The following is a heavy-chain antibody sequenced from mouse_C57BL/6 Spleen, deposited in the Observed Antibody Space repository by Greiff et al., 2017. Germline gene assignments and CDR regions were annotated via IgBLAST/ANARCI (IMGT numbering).Heavy chain of an antibody. CDR1: GYTFTSYW. J-gene: IGHJ4*01. V-gene: IGHV1-69*01. Sequence: QVQLQQSGAELVMPGASVKLSCKASGYTFTSYWMHWVKQRPGQGLEWIGEIDPSDSYTNYNQKFKGKSTLTVDKSSSTAYMQLSSLTSEDSAVYYCARGYYGSSRYAMDYWGQGTSGTVSS. CDR2: IDPSDSYT. CDR3: ARGYYGSSRYAMDY. D-gene: IGHD1-1*01.